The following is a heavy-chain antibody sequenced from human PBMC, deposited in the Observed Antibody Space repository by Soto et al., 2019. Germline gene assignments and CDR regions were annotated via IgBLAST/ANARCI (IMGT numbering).Heavy chain of an antibody. CDR3: TTDRGGSWYGYYYYGMDV. Sequence: SLRLSFAASGFTFSNAWMSWVRQAPGKGLERVGRIKSKTDGGTTDYAAPVKGRFTISRDDSKNTLYLQMNSLITEDTAVYYCTTDRGGSWYGYYYYGMDVWGQGTTVTVSS. J-gene: IGHJ6*02. V-gene: IGHV3-15*01. CDR2: IKSKTDGGTT. D-gene: IGHD6-13*01. CDR1: GFTFSNAW.